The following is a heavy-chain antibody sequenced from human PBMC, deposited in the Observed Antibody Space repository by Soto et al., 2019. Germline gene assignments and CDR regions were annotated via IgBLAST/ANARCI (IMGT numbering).Heavy chain of an antibody. CDR3: ATARIVGATYSPF. CDR2: IYPDSGGT. V-gene: IGHV1-2*02. CDR1: GYTFSGFY. Sequence: ASVKVSCKTSGYTFSGFYIHWVRQAPGQGLESMGWIYPDSGGTDYAQKFQGRVTMTRDTSISTTYMELSSLRSDDTAVYYCATARIVGATYSPFWGQGTLVTVSS. J-gene: IGHJ4*02. D-gene: IGHD1-26*01.